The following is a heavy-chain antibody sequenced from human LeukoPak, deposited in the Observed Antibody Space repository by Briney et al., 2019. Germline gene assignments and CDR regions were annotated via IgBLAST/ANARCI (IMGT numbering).Heavy chain of an antibody. V-gene: IGHV1-18*01. Sequence: ASVKVSCKASGYTFTSYGISWVRQAPGQGLEWMGWISAYNGNTNYAQKLQGRVTMTTDTSTSTAYMELSSLRSEDTAVYYCARVSQRGYFDYWGQGTLVTVSS. J-gene: IGHJ4*02. CDR1: GYTFTSYG. CDR2: ISAYNGNT. D-gene: IGHD3-10*01. CDR3: ARVSQRGYFDY.